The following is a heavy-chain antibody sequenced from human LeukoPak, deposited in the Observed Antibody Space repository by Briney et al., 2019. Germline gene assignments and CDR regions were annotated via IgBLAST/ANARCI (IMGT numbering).Heavy chain of an antibody. Sequence: SETLSLTCTVSGDSIIDYYWSWIRQPPGKGLEYIGYIHHSGTTNYSPSLKSRVSISKDTSNNQFSLRLTSVTAADTAVYYCARLLSGSDLWDWFDPWGQGTLVTVSS. CDR2: IHHSGTT. CDR3: ARLLSGSDLWDWFDP. CDR1: GDSIIDYY. V-gene: IGHV4-59*08. D-gene: IGHD3-10*01. J-gene: IGHJ5*02.